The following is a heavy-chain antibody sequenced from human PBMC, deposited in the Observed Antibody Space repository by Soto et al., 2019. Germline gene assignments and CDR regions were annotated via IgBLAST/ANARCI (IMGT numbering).Heavy chain of an antibody. J-gene: IGHJ4*02. CDR3: ANGRATYGLLTHDY. CDR2: LTGSSSNI. D-gene: IGHD3-10*01. V-gene: IGHV3-23*01. Sequence: EVQLLESGGGLVQPGGSLRLPCAASGFSFRNYAMSWVRQAPGKGLEWISTLTGSSSNIYYADSVKGRFAISRDNSRNTLDLQMNSLTAEDTAVYYCANGRATYGLLTHDYWGQGTLVTVSS. CDR1: GFSFRNYA.